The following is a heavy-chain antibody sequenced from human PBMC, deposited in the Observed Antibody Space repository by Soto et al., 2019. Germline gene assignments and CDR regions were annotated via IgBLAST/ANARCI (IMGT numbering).Heavy chain of an antibody. V-gene: IGHV4-31*03. CDR1: GGSISSGGYY. CDR2: IYYSGST. D-gene: IGHD1-26*01. Sequence: QVQLQESGPGLVKPSQTLSLTCTVSGGSISSGGYYWSWIRQHPGKGLEWIGYIYYSGSTYYNPSLKSGVTISVDTSKTQFDLKLSSVTAAATAVYYCAGGTELPLDYWGQGTLVTVSS. J-gene: IGHJ4*02. CDR3: AGGTELPLDY.